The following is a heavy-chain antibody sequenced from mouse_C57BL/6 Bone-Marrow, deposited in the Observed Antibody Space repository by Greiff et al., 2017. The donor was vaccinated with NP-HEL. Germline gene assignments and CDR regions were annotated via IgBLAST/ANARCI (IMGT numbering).Heavy chain of an antibody. CDR3: ARDGYYEFAY. V-gene: IGHV1-82*01. D-gene: IGHD2-3*01. CDR2: IYPGDGDT. CDR1: GYAFSSSW. Sequence: VQVVESGPELVKPGASVKISCKASGYAFSSSWMNWVKQRPGKGLEWIGRIYPGDGDTNYNGKFKGKATLTADKSSSTAYMQLSSLTSEDSAVYFCARDGYYEFAYWGQGTLVTVSA. J-gene: IGHJ3*01.